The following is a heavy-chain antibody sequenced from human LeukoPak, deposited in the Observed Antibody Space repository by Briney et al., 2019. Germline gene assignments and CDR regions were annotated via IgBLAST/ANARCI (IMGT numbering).Heavy chain of an antibody. CDR2: INWNGGST. J-gene: IGHJ6*03. D-gene: IGHD3-10*01. Sequence: GSLRLSCAASGFTFDDYGMSWVRQAPGKGLEWVSGINWNGGSTGYADSVKGRFTISRDNAKNSLYLQMNSLRAEDTALYYCARDGSDYYGSGILYYYYYMDVWGKGTTVTVSS. CDR1: GFTFDDYG. V-gene: IGHV3-20*04. CDR3: ARDGSDYYGSGILYYYYYMDV.